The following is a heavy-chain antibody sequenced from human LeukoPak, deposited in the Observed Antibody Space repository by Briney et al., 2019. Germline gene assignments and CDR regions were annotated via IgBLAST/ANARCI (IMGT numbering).Heavy chain of an antibody. CDR2: IYYSGSI. CDR1: GGSISSYY. Sequence: SETLSLTCTVSGGSISSYYWSWIRQPPGKGLEWIGYIYYSGSINYNPSLKSRVTISVDTSENQFSLKLNSVTAADTAVYYCARDLGSRYYYGLDVWGQGATVTVSS. D-gene: IGHD3-16*01. CDR3: ARDLGSRYYYGLDV. J-gene: IGHJ6*01. V-gene: IGHV4-59*01.